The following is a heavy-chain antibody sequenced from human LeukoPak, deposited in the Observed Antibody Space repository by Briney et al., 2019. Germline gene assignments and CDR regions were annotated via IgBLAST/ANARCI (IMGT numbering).Heavy chain of an antibody. CDR1: GFTFSSYW. CDR3: ARAGEPTFLDY. D-gene: IGHD1-14*01. CDR2: ISRDGGST. V-gene: IGHV3-74*01. J-gene: IGHJ4*02. Sequence: GGSLRLSCAVSGFTFSSYWMHWVRQAPGKGLVWVSRISRDGGSTDYADSVKGRFTISRDNAKHTLYLQMNNLRAEDTAVYYCARAGEPTFLDYWGLGTLVTVSS.